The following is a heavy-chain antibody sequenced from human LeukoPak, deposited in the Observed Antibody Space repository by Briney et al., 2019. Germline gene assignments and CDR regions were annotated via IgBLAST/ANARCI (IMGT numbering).Heavy chain of an antibody. CDR2: ISSSSSYI. CDR1: GFTFSSYS. CDR3: ARATHLGGSGWYFDL. D-gene: IGHD3-16*01. V-gene: IGHV3-21*01. Sequence: GGSLRLSCAASGFTFSSYSMNWVRQAPGKGLEWVSSISSSSSYIYYADSVKGRFTISRDNAKNSLYLQMNSLRAEDTAVYYCARATHLGGSGWYFDLWGRGTLATVSS. J-gene: IGHJ2*01.